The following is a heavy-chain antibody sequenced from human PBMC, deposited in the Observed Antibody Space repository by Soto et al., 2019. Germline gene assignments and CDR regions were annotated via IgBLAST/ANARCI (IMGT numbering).Heavy chain of an antibody. CDR2: IIPILGIA. CDR3: AKYCSGGSCYSGENAFDI. J-gene: IGHJ3*02. V-gene: IGHV1-69*02. Sequence: QVQLVQSGAEVKKPGSSVKVSCKASGGTFSSYTISWVRQAPGQGLEWMGRIIPILGIANYAQKFQGRVTITADKSTSTAYMEPSSLRSEDTAVYYCAKYCSGGSCYSGENAFDIWGQGTMVTVSS. D-gene: IGHD2-15*01. CDR1: GGTFSSYT.